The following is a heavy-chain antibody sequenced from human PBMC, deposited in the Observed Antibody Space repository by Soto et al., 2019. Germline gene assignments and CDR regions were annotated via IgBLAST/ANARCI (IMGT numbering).Heavy chain of an antibody. Sequence: QVQLVQSGADVKKPGSSVKVSCKASGDTFSRSTISWVRQAPGQGLEWMGGIIPVLATTNYAQTFQGRLTITAGESTTTAYTELSSLRSEDTAVYYCARLRSTSAERKMDVWGQGTTVTVSS. V-gene: IGHV1-69*01. CDR3: ARLRSTSAERKMDV. J-gene: IGHJ6*02. CDR2: IIPVLATT. CDR1: GDTFSRST. D-gene: IGHD6-6*01.